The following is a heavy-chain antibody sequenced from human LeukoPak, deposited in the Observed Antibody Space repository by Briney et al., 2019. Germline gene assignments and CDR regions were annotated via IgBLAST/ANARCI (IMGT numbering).Heavy chain of an antibody. CDR2: ISSSSSYI. D-gene: IGHD4-23*01. CDR1: GFTFSSYS. V-gene: IGHV3-21*01. J-gene: IGHJ6*02. Sequence: GGSLRLSCAASGFTFSSYSMNWVRQAPGKGLEWVSSISSSSSYIYYADSVKGRFTISRDNSKNTLYLQMNSLKAEDTAVYYCARDTGDYGGNSGVLDYYYGMDVWGQGTTVTVSS. CDR3: ARDTGDYGGNSGVLDYYYGMDV.